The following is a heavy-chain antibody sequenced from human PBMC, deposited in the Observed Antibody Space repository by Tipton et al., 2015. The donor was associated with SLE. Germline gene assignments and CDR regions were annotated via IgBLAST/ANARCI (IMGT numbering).Heavy chain of an antibody. V-gene: IGHV4-59*12. CDR3: GRGATTWRGAIYGMDV. Sequence: TLSLTCTVSGGPLTGDYWSWIRQPPGKGLEWIGYVFYTGRTTYNPSLERRVTISVDVSKNQFSLKLPSVTAADSAVYYCGRGATTWRGAIYGMDVWGQGTTVSVS. D-gene: IGHD1-1*01. J-gene: IGHJ6*02. CDR1: GGPLTGDY. CDR2: VFYTGRT.